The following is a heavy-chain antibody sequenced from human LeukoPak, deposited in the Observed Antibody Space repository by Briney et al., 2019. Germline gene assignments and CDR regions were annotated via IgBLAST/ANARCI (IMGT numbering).Heavy chain of an antibody. J-gene: IGHJ4*02. Sequence: ASVKVSCKASGYTFTSYAMNWVRQAPGQGLEWMGWINTNTGSPTYAQGFTGRFVFPLDTSVSTAYLQISSLKAEDTAVYYCARETYYDFWSAYSDDYWGQGTLVTVSS. CDR3: ARETYYDFWSAYSDDY. D-gene: IGHD3-3*01. CDR1: GYTFTSYA. CDR2: INTNTGSP. V-gene: IGHV7-4-1*02.